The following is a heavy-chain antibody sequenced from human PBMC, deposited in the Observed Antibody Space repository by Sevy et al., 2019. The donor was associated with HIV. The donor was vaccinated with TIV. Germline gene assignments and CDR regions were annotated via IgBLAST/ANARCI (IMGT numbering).Heavy chain of an antibody. D-gene: IGHD5-18*01. CDR3: IRGRLLGYTAMVPDY. CDR2: MRSKPFAGTT. J-gene: IGHJ4*02. V-gene: IGHV3-49*04. Sequence: GGSLRLSCTTSGFTFGEYAMNWVRQAPGKGLEWVGFMRSKPFAGTTEYAASVKGRFTISTDDSEASAHLQMNSLRTEDTGVYYCIRGRLLGYTAMVPDYWGQGTLVTVSS. CDR1: GFTFGEYA.